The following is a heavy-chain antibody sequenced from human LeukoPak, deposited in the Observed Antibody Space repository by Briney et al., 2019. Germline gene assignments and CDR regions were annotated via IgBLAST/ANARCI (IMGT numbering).Heavy chain of an antibody. CDR2: MNPNSGNT. V-gene: IGHV1-8*01. CDR1: GYTFTSYD. CDR3: ARGHWGFDWLFWDY. J-gene: IGHJ4*02. D-gene: IGHD3-9*01. Sequence: GASVKVSCKASGYTFTSYDINWVRQATGQGLEWMGWMNPNSGNTGYAQRFQGRVTMTRNTSISTAYMELSSLRSEDTAVYYCARGHWGFDWLFWDYWGQGTLVTVSS.